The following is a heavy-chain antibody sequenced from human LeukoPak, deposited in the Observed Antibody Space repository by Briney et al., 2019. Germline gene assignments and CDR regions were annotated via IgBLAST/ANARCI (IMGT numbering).Heavy chain of an antibody. CDR3: APGHEYGLLDY. J-gene: IGHJ4*02. V-gene: IGHV1-24*01. D-gene: IGHD4-17*01. Sequence: GASVKVSCKVSGYSLGELTMHWVRHAPGKGLEWMGGFDPGMAETIYAEKFQGRITMTEDTSTDTAYMELSSLRSEDTAVYYCAPGHEYGLLDYWGQGTLVTVSS. CDR1: GYSLGELT. CDR2: FDPGMAET.